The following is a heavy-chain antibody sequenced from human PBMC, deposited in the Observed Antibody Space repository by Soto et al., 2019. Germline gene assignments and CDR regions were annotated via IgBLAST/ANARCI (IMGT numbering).Heavy chain of an antibody. Sequence: GGSLRLSCAASGFTFSSYAMSWVRQAPGKGLEWVSGISGSGGSTYYADSVKGRFTISRDNSKNTLYLQMNSLRAEDTAVYYCAKDAVDSSDYYLFDYWGQGTLVTVSS. J-gene: IGHJ4*02. CDR1: GFTFSSYA. D-gene: IGHD3-22*01. V-gene: IGHV3-23*01. CDR3: AKDAVDSSDYYLFDY. CDR2: ISGSGGST.